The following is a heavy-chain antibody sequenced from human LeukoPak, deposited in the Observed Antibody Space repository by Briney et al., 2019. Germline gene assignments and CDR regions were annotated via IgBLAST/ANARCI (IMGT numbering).Heavy chain of an antibody. CDR2: IYPGDSDT. V-gene: IGHV5-51*01. CDR1: GYSFTNYW. J-gene: IGHJ4*02. CDR3: ARQYYYDSRGYFDY. D-gene: IGHD3-22*01. Sequence: GESLKISCKGSGYSFTNYWIGWVRPMPGKGLEWMGIIYPGDSDTRYSPSFQGQVTISADKSISTAYLQWSSLTASDTAMYYCARQYYYDSRGYFDYWGQGTLVTVSS.